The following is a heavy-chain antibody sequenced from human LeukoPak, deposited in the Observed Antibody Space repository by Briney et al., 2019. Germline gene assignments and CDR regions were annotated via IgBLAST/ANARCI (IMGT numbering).Heavy chain of an antibody. CDR3: ARLADTAMDYFDY. Sequence: GESLKISCKGSGYSFTSYWISWVRQMPGKGLEWMGIIYPGDSDTRYSPSFQGQVTISADKSISTAYLQWSSLKASDTTMYYCARLADTAMDYFDYWGQGTLVTVSS. J-gene: IGHJ4*02. V-gene: IGHV5-51*01. CDR1: GYSFTSYW. D-gene: IGHD5-18*01. CDR2: IYPGDSDT.